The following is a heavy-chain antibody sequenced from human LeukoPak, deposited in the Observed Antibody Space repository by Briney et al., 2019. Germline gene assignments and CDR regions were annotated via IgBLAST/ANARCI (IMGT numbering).Heavy chain of an antibody. J-gene: IGHJ6*03. V-gene: IGHV4-34*01. Sequence: SETLSLTCAVYGGSFSGYYGSWIRQPPGKGLEWIGEINHSGSTNYNPSLKSRVTISVDTSKNQFSLKLSSVTAADTAVYYCARIMITFGGVIVMGRYYYYYMDVWGKGTTVTISS. CDR2: INHSGST. CDR1: GGSFSGYY. D-gene: IGHD3-16*02. CDR3: ARIMITFGGVIVMGRYYYYYMDV.